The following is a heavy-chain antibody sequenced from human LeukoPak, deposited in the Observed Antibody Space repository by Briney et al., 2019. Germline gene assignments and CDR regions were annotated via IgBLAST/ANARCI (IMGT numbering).Heavy chain of an antibody. CDR1: GYSISSGYY. J-gene: IGHJ3*02. Sequence: SETLSLTCTVSGYSISSGYYWGWIRQPPGKGLEWIGSLYHSGSTYYNPSLKSRVTISVDTSKNKFSLKLSSVTAADTAVYYCARYCSSTSCSADAFDIWGQGTMVTVSS. CDR2: LYHSGST. CDR3: ARYCSSTSCSADAFDI. D-gene: IGHD2-2*01. V-gene: IGHV4-38-2*02.